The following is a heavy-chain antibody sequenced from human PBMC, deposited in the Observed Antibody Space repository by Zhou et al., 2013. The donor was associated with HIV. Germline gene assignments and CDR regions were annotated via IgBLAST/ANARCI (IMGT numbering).Heavy chain of an antibody. V-gene: IGHV1-18*01. CDR3: ARWAVAVTAHNYGMDV. Sequence: QVQLVQSGGEVKKPGASVTVSCKASGYIFTSYGISWVRQAPGQGLEWMGWISAYNGKTNYAQKLQGRVTMTTDKSTSTAYMELRSLRSDDTAVYYCARWAVAVTAHNYGMDVWGQGTTVTVSS. CDR1: GYIFTSYG. D-gene: IGHD2-21*02. CDR2: ISAYNGKT. J-gene: IGHJ6*02.